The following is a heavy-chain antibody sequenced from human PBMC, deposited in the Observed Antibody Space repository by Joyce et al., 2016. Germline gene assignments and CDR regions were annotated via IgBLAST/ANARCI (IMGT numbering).Heavy chain of an antibody. J-gene: IGHJ4*02. CDR2: MYSGGDT. V-gene: IGHV3-53*01. CDR1: GFTVSKNY. CDR3: ARVPGFH. Sequence: EVQLVESGGGLIQPGGSLRLSCAASGFTVSKNYITWVRQAPGKGREWVSVMYSGGDTYYADSVKGRFTISRDKNTLYLQMNSLRVEDTAVYYCARVPGFHWGQGTLVTVSS.